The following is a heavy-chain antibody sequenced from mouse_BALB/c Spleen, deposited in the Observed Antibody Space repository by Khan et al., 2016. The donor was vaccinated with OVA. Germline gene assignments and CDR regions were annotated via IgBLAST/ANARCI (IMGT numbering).Heavy chain of an antibody. CDR2: ISSGSATL. J-gene: IGHJ4*01. Sequence: EVELVESGGGLVQPGGSRKLSCVASGFTFSSFGMHWVRQAPEKGLEWVAYISSGSATLYYADTVKGRFTISRDNPKNTLFLQMTSLRSEDTAMYYCARREAMDYWGQGTSVTVSS. V-gene: IGHV5-17*02. CDR1: GFTFSSFG. CDR3: ARREAMDY.